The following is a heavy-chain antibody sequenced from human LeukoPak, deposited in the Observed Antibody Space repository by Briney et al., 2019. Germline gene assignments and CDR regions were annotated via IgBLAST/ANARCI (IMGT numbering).Heavy chain of an antibody. CDR2: ISDSGGCT. Sequence: GGSLRLSCAASGFTFSSYAMSWVRQAPGKGLEWVSAISDSGGCTYYADCVKGRFTISRDNSKHTLYLQMNSLRAEDTAVYYCAKSPHPNCSGGSCYLDYWGQGTLVTVSS. J-gene: IGHJ4*02. V-gene: IGHV3-23*01. CDR3: AKSPHPNCSGGSCYLDY. CDR1: GFTFSSYA. D-gene: IGHD2-15*01.